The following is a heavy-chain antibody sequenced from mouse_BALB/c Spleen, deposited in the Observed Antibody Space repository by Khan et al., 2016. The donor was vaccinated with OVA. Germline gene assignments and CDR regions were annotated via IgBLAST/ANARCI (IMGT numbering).Heavy chain of an antibody. CDR3: ATLYGNPLAY. V-gene: IGHV14-3*02. CDR1: GFKIKDTY. CDR2: IDPANGNT. D-gene: IGHD2-1*01. Sequence: VQLKQSGAELMKPGASVMLSCTASGFKIKDTYMHWVHQRPEQGLEWIGRIDPANGNTKYDPKFQGKATITADTSSNTAYLQFSSLSSEDTAVYYCATLYGNPLAYWGQGTLVTVSA. J-gene: IGHJ3*01.